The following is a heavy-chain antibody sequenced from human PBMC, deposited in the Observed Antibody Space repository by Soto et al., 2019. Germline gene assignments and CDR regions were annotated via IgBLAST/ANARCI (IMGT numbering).Heavy chain of an antibody. V-gene: IGHV1-8*01. D-gene: IGHD6-19*01. J-gene: IGHJ5*02. CDR3: ARHSSGWYGYNWFDP. Sequence: ASVKVSCKASGYTFTSYDINWVRQATGQGLEWMGWMNPNSGNTGYAQKFQGRVTMTRNTSISTAYMELSSLRSEDTAVYYCARHSSGWYGYNWFDPWGQGTLVTVSS. CDR2: MNPNSGNT. CDR1: GYTFTSYD.